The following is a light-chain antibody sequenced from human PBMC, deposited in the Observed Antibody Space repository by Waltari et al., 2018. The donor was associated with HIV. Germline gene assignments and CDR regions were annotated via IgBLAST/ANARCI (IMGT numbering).Light chain of an antibody. V-gene: IGLV2-23*02. CDR3: GSYAGSNAYV. Sequence: QSALTQPASVSGSPGQSIPISCTGTTIDVGYYNLFPCYQQDPGNTPKVMIYEVSKRPSGVSNRCSGSKSGNTASLTISGLQAEDEADYYCGSYAGSNAYVFGIGTKVTVL. CDR2: EVS. J-gene: IGLJ1*01. CDR1: TIDVGYYNL.